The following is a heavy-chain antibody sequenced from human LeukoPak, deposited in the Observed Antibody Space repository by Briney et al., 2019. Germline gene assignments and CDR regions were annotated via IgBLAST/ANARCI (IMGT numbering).Heavy chain of an antibody. Sequence: ASAKVSCKASGYTFTSYGISWVRQAPGQGLEWMGWISAYNGNTNYAQKLQGRVTMTTDTSTSTAYMELRSLRSDDTAVYYCARDLRAAAGNWFDPWGQGTLVTVSS. CDR2: ISAYNGNT. V-gene: IGHV1-18*01. D-gene: IGHD6-13*01. CDR1: GYTFTSYG. J-gene: IGHJ5*02. CDR3: ARDLRAAAGNWFDP.